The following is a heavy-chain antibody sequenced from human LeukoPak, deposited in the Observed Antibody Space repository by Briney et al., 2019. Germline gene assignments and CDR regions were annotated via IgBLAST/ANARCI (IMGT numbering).Heavy chain of an antibody. CDR3: ARDDGSGSYYYFDY. V-gene: IGHV4-59*01. CDR1: GGSISSYY. Sequence: PSETLSLTCTVSGGSISSYYWSWIRQPPGKGLEWIGYIYYSGSTNYNPSLKSRVTISVDTSKNQFSLKLSSVTAADTAVYYCARDDGSGSYYYFDYWGQGTLVTVSS. J-gene: IGHJ4*02. D-gene: IGHD3-10*01. CDR2: IYYSGST.